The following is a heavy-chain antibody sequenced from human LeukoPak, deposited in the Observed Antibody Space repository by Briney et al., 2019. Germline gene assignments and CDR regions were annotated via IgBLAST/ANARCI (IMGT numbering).Heavy chain of an antibody. CDR1: GFTFSSYG. V-gene: IGHV3-30*02. CDR2: IRYDGSNK. J-gene: IGHJ4*02. Sequence: GGSLRLSCAASGFTFSSYGMHWVRQAPGKGLEWVAFIRYDGSNKYYADSVKGRFTISRDNSKNTLYLQMNSLRAEDTAVYYCAKDERGYCSSTSCSFDYWGQGTLVTVSS. CDR3: AKDERGYCSSTSCSFDY. D-gene: IGHD2-2*01.